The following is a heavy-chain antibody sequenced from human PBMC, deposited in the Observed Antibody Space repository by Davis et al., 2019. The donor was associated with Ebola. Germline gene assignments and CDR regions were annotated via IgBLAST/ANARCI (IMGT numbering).Heavy chain of an antibody. CDR2: IYYSGST. D-gene: IGHD4-17*01. CDR1: GGSISSYY. Sequence: SETLSLTCTVSGGSISSYYWSWIRQPPGKGLEWIGYIYYSGSTYYNPSLKSRVTISVDTSKNQFSLRLSSVTAADTAVYFCARVELATTVSFAPKFDSWGQGTLVTVSS. CDR3: ARVELATTVSFAPKFDS. V-gene: IGHV4-59*12. J-gene: IGHJ4*02.